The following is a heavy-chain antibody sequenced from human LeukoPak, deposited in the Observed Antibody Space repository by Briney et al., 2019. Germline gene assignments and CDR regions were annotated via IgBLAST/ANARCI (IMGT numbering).Heavy chain of an antibody. CDR3: ARDLTRDGYNYYYYCYYMDV. Sequence: GSLRLSCAASGFTFSSYSMNWVRQAPGKGLEWVSSISSSSSYIYYADSVKGRFTISRDNAKNSLYLQMNSLRAEDTAVYYCARDLTRDGYNYYYYCYYMDVWGKGTTVTISS. CDR2: ISSSSSYI. D-gene: IGHD5-24*01. J-gene: IGHJ6*03. V-gene: IGHV3-21*01. CDR1: GFTFSSYS.